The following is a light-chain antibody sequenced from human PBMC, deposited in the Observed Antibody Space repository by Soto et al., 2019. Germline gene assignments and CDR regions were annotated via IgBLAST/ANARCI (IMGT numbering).Light chain of an antibody. Sequence: DIVMTQSPDSLAVSLGERATINCKSSQSVLYSSNNKNYLAWYQQKPGQPPKLLIYWASIRESGVPDRISGSGSGTDFTLTISSLQAEDVAVYYFQQYYIYPYTFGQGTKLEIK. CDR1: QSVLYSSNNKNY. V-gene: IGKV4-1*01. CDR3: QQYYIYPYT. J-gene: IGKJ2*01. CDR2: WAS.